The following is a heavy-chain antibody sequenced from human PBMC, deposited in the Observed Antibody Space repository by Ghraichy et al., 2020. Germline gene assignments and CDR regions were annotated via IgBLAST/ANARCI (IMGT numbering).Heavy chain of an antibody. V-gene: IGHV4-59*01. CDR1: GGSISSYY. CDR3: ASSSIVGATTYYYYGMDV. CDR2: IYYSGST. J-gene: IGHJ6*02. Sequence: SETLSLTCTVSGGSISSYYWSWIRQPPGKGLEWIGYIYYSGSTNYNPSLKSRVTISVDTSKNQFSLKLSSVTAADTAVYYCASSSIVGATTYYYYGMDVWGQGTTVTVSS. D-gene: IGHD1-26*01.